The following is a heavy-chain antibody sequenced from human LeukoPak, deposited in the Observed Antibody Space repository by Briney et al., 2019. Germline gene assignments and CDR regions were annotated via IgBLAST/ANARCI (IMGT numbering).Heavy chain of an antibody. CDR3: ANTGYSYEFDY. Sequence: TGGSLRLSCAASGFTFSTYWMHWVRQAPGKGLVWISRINRDGSGITYADSVKGRFTISRDNAKSILYLQMNSLRAEDTAVYYCANTGYSYEFDYWGRGTLVTVSS. D-gene: IGHD5-18*01. J-gene: IGHJ4*02. CDR1: GFTFSTYW. CDR2: INRDGSGI. V-gene: IGHV3-74*01.